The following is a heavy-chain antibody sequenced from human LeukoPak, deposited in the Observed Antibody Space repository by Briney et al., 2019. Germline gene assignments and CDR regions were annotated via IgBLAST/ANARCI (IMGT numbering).Heavy chain of an antibody. V-gene: IGHV1-2*02. J-gene: IGHJ6*03. CDR1: GYTFTGYY. CDR3: ARDFDIDFDKPMVLYYIDV. Sequence: GASVKVSCKASGYTFTGYYMHWVRQAPGHGLEWMGWINPNSGGTNYAQKFQGRVTMTRDTSINTAYMELSRLRSDDTAVYYCARDFDIDFDKPMVLYYIDVWGKGTTVTVSS. D-gene: IGHD5-18*01. CDR2: INPNSGGT.